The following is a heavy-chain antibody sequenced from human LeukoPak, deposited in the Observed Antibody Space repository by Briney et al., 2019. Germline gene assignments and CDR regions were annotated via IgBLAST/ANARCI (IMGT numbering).Heavy chain of an antibody. J-gene: IGHJ4*02. V-gene: IGHV1-69*04. CDR2: IIPILGIA. CDR3: ARGGLTNRYCSGGSCYGVGVDY. CDR1: GGTFSSYA. D-gene: IGHD2-15*01. Sequence: SVNVSFKASGGTFSSYAISWVRQAPGQGLEWMGRIIPILGIANYAQKFQGRVTITADKSTSTAYMELSSLRSEDTAVYYCARGGLTNRYCSGGSCYGVGVDYWGQGTLVTVSS.